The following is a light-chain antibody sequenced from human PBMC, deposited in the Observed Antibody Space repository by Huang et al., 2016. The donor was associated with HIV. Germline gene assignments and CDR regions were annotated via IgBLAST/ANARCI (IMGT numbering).Light chain of an antibody. CDR1: QNVGTS. J-gene: IGKJ4*01. Sequence: IRMTQSPSSLSASTGDRVTITCRASQNVGTSLAWYQQRPGRAPVLLIYDASNLQRGVPSRFSGSGSRTVFTLTIGCLQVEDAATYYCQHSDGLSPLSFGGGT. CDR3: QHSDGLSPLS. V-gene: IGKV1-8*01. CDR2: DAS.